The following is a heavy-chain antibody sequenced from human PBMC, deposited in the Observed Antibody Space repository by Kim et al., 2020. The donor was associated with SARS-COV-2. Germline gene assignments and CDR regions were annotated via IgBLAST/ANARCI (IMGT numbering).Heavy chain of an antibody. CDR3: AKDDWGPTVRGGFDF. Sequence: GGSLRLPCAVSGFSIANHGMHWVRQAPGKGLEWVAMTSHGGSKEWYTDSAKGRFTVSMDMSKNTVFLEMNSLQIGDTGVYYCAKDDWGPTVRGGFDFWG. V-gene: IGHV3-33*05. J-gene: IGHJ3*01. D-gene: IGHD3-10*02. CDR2: TSHGGSKE. CDR1: GFSIANHG.